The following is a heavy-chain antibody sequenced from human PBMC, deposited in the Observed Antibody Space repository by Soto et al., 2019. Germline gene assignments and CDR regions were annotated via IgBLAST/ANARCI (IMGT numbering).Heavy chain of an antibody. CDR1: GGSFSGYY. J-gene: IGHJ4*02. D-gene: IGHD5-12*01. CDR2: INHSGST. Sequence: SETLSLTCAVYGGSFSGYYWSWIRQPPGKGLEWIGEINHSGSTNYNPSLKSRVTISVATSKNQFSLNLSSVTAADTAVYYCARGGWFRVVATIFDDWGQGTLVTVSS. V-gene: IGHV4-34*01. CDR3: ARGGWFRVVATIFDD.